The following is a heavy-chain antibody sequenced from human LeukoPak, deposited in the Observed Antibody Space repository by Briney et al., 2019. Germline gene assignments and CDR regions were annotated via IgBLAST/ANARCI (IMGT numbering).Heavy chain of an antibody. Sequence: GGSLRLSCAASGFTFSSYSMNWVRQAPGKGLEWVSYISSSSSTIYYADSVKGRFTISRDNSKNTLYLQMNSLRAEDTAVYYCAKEGSRYSSGWSHFDYWGQGTLVTVSS. CDR1: GFTFSSYS. J-gene: IGHJ4*02. V-gene: IGHV3-48*01. CDR3: AKEGSRYSSGWSHFDY. D-gene: IGHD6-19*01. CDR2: ISSSSSTI.